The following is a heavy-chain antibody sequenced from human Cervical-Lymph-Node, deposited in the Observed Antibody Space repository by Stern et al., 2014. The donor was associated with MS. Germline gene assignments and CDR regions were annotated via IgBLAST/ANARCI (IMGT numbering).Heavy chain of an antibody. CDR3: ARVPSPIYDYVCGSYRYPYFDY. CDR2: IIPILGTA. J-gene: IGHJ4*02. V-gene: IGHV1-69*06. Sequence: VQLVQSGAEVKKPGSSVKVSCKASGGTFSSYVISWVRQAPGQGLEWMGGIIPILGTANYAQKFQGRVTITADKSTSTAYMELSSLRSEDTAVYYCARVPSPIYDYVCGSYRYPYFDYWGQGTLVTVSS. D-gene: IGHD3-16*02. CDR1: GGTFSSYV.